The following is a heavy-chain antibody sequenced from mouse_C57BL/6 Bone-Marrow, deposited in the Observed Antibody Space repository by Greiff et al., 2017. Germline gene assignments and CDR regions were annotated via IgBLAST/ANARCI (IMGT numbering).Heavy chain of an antibody. J-gene: IGHJ3*01. V-gene: IGHV5-6*01. D-gene: IGHD2-4*01. CDR2: ISSGGSYT. Sequence: EVKVVESGGDLVKPGGSLKLSCAASGFTFSSYGMSWVRQTPDKRLEWVATISSGGSYTYYPDSVKGRFTISRDNAKNTLYLQMSSLKSEDTAMYYCARHEGLRFAWFAYWGQGTLVTVSA. CDR1: GFTFSSYG. CDR3: ARHEGLRFAWFAY.